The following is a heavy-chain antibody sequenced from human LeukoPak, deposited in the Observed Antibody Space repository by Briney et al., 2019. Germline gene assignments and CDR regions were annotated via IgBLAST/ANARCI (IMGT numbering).Heavy chain of an antibody. CDR3: ARGQQWLEAFDY. CDR1: GYTFTGYY. J-gene: IGHJ4*02. V-gene: IGHV1-2*02. CDR2: INPNSGGT. Sequence: ASVKVSCKASGYTFTGYYMHWVRQAPGQGLGWMGWINPNSGGTNYAQKFQGRVTMTRDTSISTAYMEVGSLRSDDTAVYYCARGQQWLEAFDYWGLGTLVTVSS. D-gene: IGHD6-19*01.